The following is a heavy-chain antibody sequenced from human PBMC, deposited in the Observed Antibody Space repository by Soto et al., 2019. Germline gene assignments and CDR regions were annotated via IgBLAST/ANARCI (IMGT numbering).Heavy chain of an antibody. CDR2: INHSGST. J-gene: IGHJ5*02. Sequence: PSETLSLTCAVYGGSFSGYYWSWIRQPPGKGLEWIGEINHSGSTNYNPSLKSRVTISVDTSKNQFSLKLSSVTAADTAVYYCARGSGLHYMVRGVHNWFDPWGQGTLVTVSS. CDR1: GGSFSGYY. CDR3: ARGSGLHYMVRGVHNWFDP. D-gene: IGHD3-10*01. V-gene: IGHV4-34*01.